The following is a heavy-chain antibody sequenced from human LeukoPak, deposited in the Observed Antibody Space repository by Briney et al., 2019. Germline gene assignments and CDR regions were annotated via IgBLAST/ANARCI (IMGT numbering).Heavy chain of an antibody. CDR2: INHSGST. D-gene: IGHD1-1*01. V-gene: IGHV4-34*01. Sequence: PSETLSLTCAVYGGSFSGYYWSWIRQPPGKGLEWSGEINHSGSTNYNPSLKSRVTISVDTSKNQFSLKLSSVTAADTAVYYCARGRGVGTGTSLFDYWGQGTLVTVSS. CDR1: GGSFSGYY. CDR3: ARGRGVGTGTSLFDY. J-gene: IGHJ4*02.